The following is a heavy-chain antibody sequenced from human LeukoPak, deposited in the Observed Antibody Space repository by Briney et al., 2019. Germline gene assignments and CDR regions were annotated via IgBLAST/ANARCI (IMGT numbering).Heavy chain of an antibody. Sequence: ADTLSLTCNVSGDSITSHYWNRIRQPPGKELEWIGYIYYTGIIKYNPSLTSRVSMSVDTSKNQFFLKMKSVTAADSAVYHCARSVDYFDNTGPHMMFDYWGQGSLVTVSS. CDR1: GDSITSHY. CDR2: IYYTGII. CDR3: ARSVDYFDNTGPHMMFDY. J-gene: IGHJ4*02. D-gene: IGHD3-22*01. V-gene: IGHV4-59*07.